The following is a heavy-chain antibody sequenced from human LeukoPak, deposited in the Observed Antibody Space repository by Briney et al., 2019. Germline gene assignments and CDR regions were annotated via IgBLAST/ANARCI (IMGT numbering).Heavy chain of an antibody. D-gene: IGHD3-22*01. CDR3: ARVLPHYYDSSGYLDY. CDR1: GYTFTGYY. J-gene: IGHJ4*02. CDR2: INPNSGGT. V-gene: IGHV1-2*02. Sequence: GASVKVSCKASGYTFTGYYMHWVRQAPGQGLEWMGWINPNSGGTNYAQKFQGRVTMTRDTSISTAYMELSRLRSDDTAVYYCARVLPHYYDSSGYLDYWGQGTLVTVSS.